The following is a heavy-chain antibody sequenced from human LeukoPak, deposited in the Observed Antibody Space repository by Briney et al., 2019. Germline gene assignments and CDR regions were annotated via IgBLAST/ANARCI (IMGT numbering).Heavy chain of an antibody. CDR1: GFTFSSYE. Sequence: GGSLRLSCAASGFTFSSYEMNWVRQAPGKGLEWVSYISSSGSTIYYADSVKGRFTISRDNSKNTLYVQMNSLRTEDTAVYYCARGAWYNSAYTALHYFDYWGQGTLVTVSS. D-gene: IGHD6-19*01. CDR2: ISSSGSTI. CDR3: ARGAWYNSAYTALHYFDY. V-gene: IGHV3-48*03. J-gene: IGHJ4*02.